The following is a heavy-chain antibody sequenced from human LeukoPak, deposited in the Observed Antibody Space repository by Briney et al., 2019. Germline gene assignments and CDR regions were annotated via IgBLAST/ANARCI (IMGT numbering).Heavy chain of an antibody. Sequence: ASVKVSCKASGYTFTSYGISWVRQAPGQGLEWMGWISAYNGNTNYAQKLQGRVTMTTDTSTSTAYMELGSLRSDDTAVYYCARGWYYDSSGYPPFDYWGQGTLVTVSS. CDR2: ISAYNGNT. V-gene: IGHV1-18*01. J-gene: IGHJ4*02. CDR1: GYTFTSYG. D-gene: IGHD3-22*01. CDR3: ARGWYYDSSGYPPFDY.